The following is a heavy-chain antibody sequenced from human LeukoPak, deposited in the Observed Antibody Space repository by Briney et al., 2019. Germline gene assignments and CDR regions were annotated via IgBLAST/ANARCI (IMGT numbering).Heavy chain of an antibody. Sequence: ASVKVSCKASGYTFPGYYMHWVRQAPGQGLEWMGWINPNSGGTNYAQKFQGRVTMTRDTSISTAYMELSRLRSDDTAGYYCAREHSSSSGKVFDYWGQGTLVTVSS. CDR1: GYTFPGYY. CDR3: AREHSSSSGKVFDY. CDR2: INPNSGGT. V-gene: IGHV1-2*02. D-gene: IGHD6-6*01. J-gene: IGHJ4*02.